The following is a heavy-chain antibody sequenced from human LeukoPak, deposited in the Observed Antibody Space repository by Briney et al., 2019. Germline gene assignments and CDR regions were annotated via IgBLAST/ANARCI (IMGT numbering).Heavy chain of an antibody. D-gene: IGHD6-6*01. J-gene: IGHJ6*03. CDR1: GFTFSSYG. CDR2: ISYDGSNK. Sequence: GGSLRLSCAASGFTFSSYGMHWVRQAPGKGLEWVAVISYDGSNKYYADSVKGRITISRDNAKNSLYLQMNSLRAEDTAVYYCARAAARQGYYMDVWGKGTTVTVSS. V-gene: IGHV3-30*03. CDR3: ARAAARQGYYMDV.